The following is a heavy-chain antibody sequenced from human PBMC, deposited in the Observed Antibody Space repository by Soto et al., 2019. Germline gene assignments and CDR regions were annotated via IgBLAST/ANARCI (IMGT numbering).Heavy chain of an antibody. D-gene: IGHD3-3*01. J-gene: IGHJ4*02. CDR1: GFNFDDFA. CDR3: AKDHDEDFGYDLDYFNS. CDR2: ISWEGGSI. Sequence: PGGSLRISCAGSGFNFDDFAMDWVRQAPGKGLEWVSGISWEGGSIGYADSVKGRFIISRDNAKNSLFLQMNSLTAEDTALYYCAKDHDEDFGYDLDYFNSWGQGTQVTVSS. V-gene: IGHV3-9*01.